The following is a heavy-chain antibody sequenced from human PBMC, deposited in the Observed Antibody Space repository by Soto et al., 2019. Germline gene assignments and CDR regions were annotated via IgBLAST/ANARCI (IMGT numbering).Heavy chain of an antibody. CDR3: ARMGAGYCVSISCYPSPTMGYGMDV. Sequence: EVQLVESGGGLVQPGGSLRLSCAASGFTFSTYTMNWVRQAPGKGLEWVSSISDSGSYIYYADSLKGRFTISRDNAKNSLYLQMNSLRAEDTAVYHCARMGAGYCVSISCYPSPTMGYGMDVWGQGTTVTVSS. J-gene: IGHJ6*02. D-gene: IGHD2-2*01. CDR2: ISDSGSYI. CDR1: GFTFSTYT. V-gene: IGHV3-21*01.